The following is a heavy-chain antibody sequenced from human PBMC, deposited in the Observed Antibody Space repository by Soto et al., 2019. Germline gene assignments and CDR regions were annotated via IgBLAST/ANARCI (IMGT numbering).Heavy chain of an antibody. J-gene: IGHJ4*02. V-gene: IGHV4-31*03. CDR1: GDSITSDIYY. CDR2: IYYSGST. D-gene: IGHD3-10*01. Sequence: QVQLQESGPGPVRPSQTLSLTCTVSGDSITSDIYYWNWIRQHPGKGLEWLGYIYYSGSTYYNPSLKSRVTISVDTSKNQCSLKLSSVTAADTAVYYCARGDFGEFFFDYWGQGTLVTVSS. CDR3: ARGDFGEFFFDY.